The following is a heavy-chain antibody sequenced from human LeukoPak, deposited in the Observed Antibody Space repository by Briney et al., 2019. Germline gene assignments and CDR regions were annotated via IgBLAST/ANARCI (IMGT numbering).Heavy chain of an antibody. CDR3: ARAPARTPTVTPYYFDY. D-gene: IGHD4-17*01. V-gene: IGHV1-69*05. CDR1: GGTFSSYA. J-gene: IGHJ4*02. Sequence: ASVKVSCKASGGTFSSYAISWVRQAPGQGLEWMGGIIPIFGTANYAQKFQGRVTITTDESTSTAYMELSSLRSEDTAVYYCARAPARTPTVTPYYFDYWGQGTLVTVSS. CDR2: IIPIFGTA.